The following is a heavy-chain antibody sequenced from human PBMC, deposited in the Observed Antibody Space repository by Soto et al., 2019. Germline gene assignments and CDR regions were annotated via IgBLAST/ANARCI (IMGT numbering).Heavy chain of an antibody. V-gene: IGHV3-66*01. Sequence: EVQLVESGGGLVQPGGSLRLSCAASGFTVSSNYMSWVRQAPGKGLEWVPVISSGGSTYYADSVKGRFTISRDNSQNRLYLQMNSLRAEDTAVYYCAREGAVAGTFAYWGQGTLVTVSS. CDR3: AREGAVAGTFAY. CDR2: ISSGGST. J-gene: IGHJ4*02. CDR1: GFTVSSNY. D-gene: IGHD6-19*01.